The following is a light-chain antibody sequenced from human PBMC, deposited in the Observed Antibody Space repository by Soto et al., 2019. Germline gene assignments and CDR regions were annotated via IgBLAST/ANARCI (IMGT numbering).Light chain of an antibody. CDR2: QDT. V-gene: IGLV3-1*01. CDR3: QAWDFSTANYV. Sequence: YEPTQPPSVSVSPGQTASISCSGDELGDKYVCWYQQKPGQSPVLVIYQDTKRPSGIPERFSGSNSGNTATLIISGTQAMDEADYYCQAWDFSTANYVFGTGTKVTVL. J-gene: IGLJ1*01. CDR1: ELGDKY.